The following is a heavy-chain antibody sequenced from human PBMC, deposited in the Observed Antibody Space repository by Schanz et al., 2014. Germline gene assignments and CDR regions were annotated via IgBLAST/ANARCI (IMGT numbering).Heavy chain of an antibody. CDR2: ISGRGIDT. V-gene: IGHV3-21*04. CDR3: AREKRRTEVVLDH. CDR1: GFNFNIYA. J-gene: IGHJ4*02. Sequence: EVQLVESGGGLVQPGGSLRLSCSASGFNFNIYAMNWVRQAPGKGLEWVSTISGRGIDTYYADSVKGRFTISRDNAKNSLYLQMNSLRAEDTAVYYCAREKRRTEVVLDHWGQGTLVTVS.